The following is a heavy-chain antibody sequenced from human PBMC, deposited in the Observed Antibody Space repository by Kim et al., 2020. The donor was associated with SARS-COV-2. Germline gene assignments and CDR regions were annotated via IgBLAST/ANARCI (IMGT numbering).Heavy chain of an antibody. V-gene: IGHV1-69*13. CDR1: GGTFSSYA. J-gene: IGHJ4*02. Sequence: SVKVSCKASGGTFSSYAISWVRQAPGQGLEWMGGIIPIFGTANYAQKFQGRVTITADESTSTAYMELSSLRSEDTAVYYCARDVSPLGGVTRKDISWFLDYWGQGTLVTVSS. D-gene: IGHD2-15*01. CDR3: ARDVSPLGGVTRKDISWFLDY. CDR2: IIPIFGTA.